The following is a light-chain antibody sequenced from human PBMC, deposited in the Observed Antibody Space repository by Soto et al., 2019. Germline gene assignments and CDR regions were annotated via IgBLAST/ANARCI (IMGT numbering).Light chain of an antibody. J-gene: IGKJ1*01. Sequence: DIQMTQSPSTLSASVGDRVTITCRASQSVDTCLAWYQQKPGKAPHLLIYNASSLQTGVPSRFSGSGSVTEFTLTISSLQPDDFATYYCQQFYRYPRTFGQGTKVEIK. V-gene: IGKV1-5*03. CDR3: QQFYRYPRT. CDR2: NAS. CDR1: QSVDTC.